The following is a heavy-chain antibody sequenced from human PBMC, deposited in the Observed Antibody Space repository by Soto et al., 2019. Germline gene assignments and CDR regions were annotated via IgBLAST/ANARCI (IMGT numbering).Heavy chain of an antibody. D-gene: IGHD2-2*01. CDR2: ISGSTSYT. Sequence: EVQLVESGGGLVKHGGSLRLSCAASGFSFSDYSMNWVRQAPGNGLEWVSSISGSTSYTYYADSLQGRFTVSRDNAEKSLYLQMNSLRAEDTAVYYCARDGAFCSGTGCRDYYHYMDFWGKGTTVTVSS. J-gene: IGHJ6*03. CDR3: ARDGAFCSGTGCRDYYHYMDF. CDR1: GFSFSDYS. V-gene: IGHV3-21*01.